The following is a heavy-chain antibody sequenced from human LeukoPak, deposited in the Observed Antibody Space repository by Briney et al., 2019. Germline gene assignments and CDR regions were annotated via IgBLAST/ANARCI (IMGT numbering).Heavy chain of an antibody. J-gene: IGHJ4*02. CDR3: ARAISGSGSYYSDY. V-gene: IGHV3-64*01. CDR2: ISRTGGST. Sequence: PGGSLRLSCAASGFTFNSYPMHWVRQAPGKGLEYVSTISRTGGSTYYANSVKGRFTISRDNSKNTLYLQMGSLRAEDMAVDYCARAISGSGSYYSDYWGQGTLVTVSS. CDR1: GFTFNSYP. D-gene: IGHD3-10*01.